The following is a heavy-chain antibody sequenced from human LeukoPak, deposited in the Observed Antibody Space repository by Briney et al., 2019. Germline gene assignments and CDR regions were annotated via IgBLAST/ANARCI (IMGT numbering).Heavy chain of an antibody. CDR1: GFTFGDRA. V-gene: IGHV3-49*03. CDR2: IRSKTYGGTT. D-gene: IGHD6-19*01. Sequence: PGGSLRLSCTTSGFTFGDRAMSWFRQAPGKGLEWVSFIRSKTYGGTTEYAASVKGRFTISRDDSKSIAYLQMNSLKTEDTAVYYCTREGQWLFTWGQGTLVTVSS. J-gene: IGHJ4*02. CDR3: TREGQWLFT.